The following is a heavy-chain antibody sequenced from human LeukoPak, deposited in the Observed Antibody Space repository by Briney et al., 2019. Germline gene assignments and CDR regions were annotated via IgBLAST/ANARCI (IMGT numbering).Heavy chain of an antibody. CDR3: ATERITMIVVAPGGAFDI. CDR2: IIPIFGTA. CDR1: GGTFSSYA. J-gene: IGHJ3*02. D-gene: IGHD3-22*01. Sequence: SVKVSCKASGGTFSSYAISWVRQAPGQGLEWMGGIIPIFGTANYAQKFQGRVTITTDESTSTAYMELSSLRSEDTAVYYCATERITMIVVAPGGAFDIWGQGAMVTVSS. V-gene: IGHV1-69*05.